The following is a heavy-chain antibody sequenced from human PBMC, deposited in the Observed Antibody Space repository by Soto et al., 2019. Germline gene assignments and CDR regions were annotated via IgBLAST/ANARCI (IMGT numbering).Heavy chain of an antibody. CDR3: AGYYNFDY. J-gene: IGHJ4*02. V-gene: IGHV3-48*02. D-gene: IGHD3-22*01. CDR2: ISSGSGTI. Sequence: ESGGGLVQPGGSLRLSCAASGFTFSSYAMNWVRQAPGKGLEWVSYISSGSGTIYYADSVKGRFTVSGDNAKNSLYLQMNSLRDEDTAVYFCAGYYNFDYWGQGTLVTVSS. CDR1: GFTFSSYA.